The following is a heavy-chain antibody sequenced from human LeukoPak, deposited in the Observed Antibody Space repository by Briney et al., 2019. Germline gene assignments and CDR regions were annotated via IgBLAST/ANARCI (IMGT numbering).Heavy chain of an antibody. J-gene: IGHJ5*02. CDR1: GYTFTSYC. CDR3: ASYSDYDGGLDL. D-gene: IGHD5-12*01. CDR2: ISAYNGNT. Sequence: ASVKVSCKASGYTFTSYCISWVRQAPGQGLEWMGWISAYNGNTNYAQKLQGRVTMTTDTSTRTAYMELRSLRSDDTAVYYCASYSDYDGGLDLWGQGTLVTVSS. V-gene: IGHV1-18*01.